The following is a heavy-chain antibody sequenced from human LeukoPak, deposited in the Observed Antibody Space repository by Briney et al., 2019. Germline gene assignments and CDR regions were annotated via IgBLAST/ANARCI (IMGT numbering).Heavy chain of an antibody. D-gene: IGHD6-13*01. J-gene: IGHJ4*02. V-gene: IGHV4-4*02. Sequence: SETLSLTCAVSGASISSNNWWWSWVRQPPGKGLEWIGEIYHSGSTNYNPSLKSRVTMSVDKSKNQFSLKLSSVTAADTAVYYCASAEPRGIIWYPYWGQGTLVTVST. CDR1: GASISSNNW. CDR2: IYHSGST. CDR3: ASAEPRGIIWYPY.